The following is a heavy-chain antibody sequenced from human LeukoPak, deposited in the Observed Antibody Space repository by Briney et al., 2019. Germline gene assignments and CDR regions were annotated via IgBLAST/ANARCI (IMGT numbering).Heavy chain of an antibody. CDR3: ARGYGDLHYYYYYYMDV. Sequence: PSETLSLTCTVSGGSISSYYWSWIRQPPGKGLEWIGYIHYSGSTNNNPSLKSRVTISVDTSKNQSSLKLSSVTAADTAVYYCARGYGDLHYYYYYYMDVWGKGTTGTVSS. D-gene: IGHD4-17*01. V-gene: IGHV4-59*01. J-gene: IGHJ6*03. CDR2: IHYSGST. CDR1: GGSISSYY.